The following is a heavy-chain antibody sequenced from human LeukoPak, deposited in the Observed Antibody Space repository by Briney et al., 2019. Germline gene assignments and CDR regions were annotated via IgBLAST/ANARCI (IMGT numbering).Heavy chain of an antibody. J-gene: IGHJ3*02. CDR1: GYTFTSYD. V-gene: IGHV1-18*01. CDR2: ISAYNGNT. CDR3: ARVWVTIFGVVTNDAFDI. Sequence: ASVKVSCKASGYTFTSYDINWVRQAPGQGLEWMGWISAYNGNTNYAQKLQGRVTMTTDTSTSTAYMELRSLRSDDTAVYYCARVWVTIFGVVTNDAFDIWGQGTMVTVSS. D-gene: IGHD3-3*01.